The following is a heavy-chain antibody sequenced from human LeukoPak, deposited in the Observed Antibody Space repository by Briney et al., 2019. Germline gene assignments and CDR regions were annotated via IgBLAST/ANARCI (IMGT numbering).Heavy chain of an antibody. V-gene: IGHV1-69*13. D-gene: IGHD1-20*01. Sequence: SVKVFCKSSGGSFTSYGINWVRQVPGQGLEWMGAIIPILGTADYAQKFQGRVTITADGSTTTGYMDLSRLTSEDTAVYYCARRALSLGGTPGNWFESWGQGTLVTVSS. CDR3: ARRALSLGGTPGNWFES. CDR2: IIPILGTA. J-gene: IGHJ5*01. CDR1: GGSFTSYG.